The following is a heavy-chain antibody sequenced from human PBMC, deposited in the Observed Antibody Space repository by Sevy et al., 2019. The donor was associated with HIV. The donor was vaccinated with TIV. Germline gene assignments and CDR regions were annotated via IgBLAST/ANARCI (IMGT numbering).Heavy chain of an antibody. CDR2: IYYSGGT. CDR1: GDSISGYY. J-gene: IGHJ6*02. Sequence: SETLSLTCTVSGDSISGYYWSWIRQPPGKGLEWIGYIYYSGGTNYNPSLKSRVTISEDTSKNQLSLKLSSVTAADTAVYYCARGAPYYYYGMDVWGQGTTVTVSS. V-gene: IGHV4-59*01. CDR3: ARGAPYYYYGMDV.